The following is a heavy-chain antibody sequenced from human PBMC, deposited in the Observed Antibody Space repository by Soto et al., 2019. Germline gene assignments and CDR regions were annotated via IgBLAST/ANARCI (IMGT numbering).Heavy chain of an antibody. CDR2: IYYSGST. D-gene: IGHD4-4*01. CDR3: ARPILTTVTTGYYYYGMDV. V-gene: IGHV4-39*01. Sequence: SETLSLTCTVSGGSISSSSYYWGWIRQPPGKGLEWIGSIYYSGSTYYNPSLKSRVTISVDTSKNQFSLKLSSVTAADTAVYYCARPILTTVTTGYYYYGMDVWGQGTTVP. CDR1: GGSISSSSYY. J-gene: IGHJ6*02.